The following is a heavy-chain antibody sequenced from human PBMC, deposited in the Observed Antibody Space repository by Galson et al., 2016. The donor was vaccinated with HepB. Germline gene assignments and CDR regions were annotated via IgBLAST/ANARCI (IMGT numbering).Heavy chain of an antibody. J-gene: IGHJ3*01. D-gene: IGHD2-15*01. CDR1: GFTFSDFY. CDR2: ISSSGTHT. Sequence: SLRLSCAASGFTFSDFYMTWIRLAPGKGLEWVSYISSSGTHTPYADSVRGRFTISRDNAKNSLYLEMNSLRAGDTGIYFCARGYCGGGNCYAGFDVWGQGTMVTVSS. V-gene: IGHV3-11*06. CDR3: ARGYCGGGNCYAGFDV.